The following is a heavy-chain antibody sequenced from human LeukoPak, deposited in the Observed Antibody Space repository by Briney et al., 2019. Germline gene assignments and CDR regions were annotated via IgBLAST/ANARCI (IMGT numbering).Heavy chain of an antibody. CDR3: ARHWKVGSCSRVCWFDP. J-gene: IGHJ5*02. D-gene: IGHD6-13*01. CDR2: IYYSGST. V-gene: IGHV4-34*01. CDR1: GGSFSGYY. Sequence: SETLSLTCAVYGGSFSGYYWSWIRQPPGKGLEWIGSIYYSGSTYYNPSLKSRVTISVDTSKNQFSLKLSSVTAADTAVYYCARHWKVGSCSRVCWFDPWGQGTLVTVSS.